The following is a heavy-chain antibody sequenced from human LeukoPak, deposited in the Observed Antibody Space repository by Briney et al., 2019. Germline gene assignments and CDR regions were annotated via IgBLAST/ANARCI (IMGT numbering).Heavy chain of an antibody. J-gene: IGHJ6*03. Sequence: ETLSLTCAVSGYSISSGYSWGWIRQPPGKGLEWIGSIYQSGSTYYNPSLKSRVTISVDTSKNQFSLKLSSVTAADTAVYYCARRVVVPAATVTDYYYYMDVWGKGTTVTVSS. D-gene: IGHD2-2*01. V-gene: IGHV4-38-2*01. CDR3: ARRVVVPAATVTDYYYYMDV. CDR2: IYQSGST. CDR1: GYSISSGYS.